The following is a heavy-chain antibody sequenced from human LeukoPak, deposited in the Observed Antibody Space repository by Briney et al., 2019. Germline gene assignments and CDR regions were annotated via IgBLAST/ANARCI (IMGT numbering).Heavy chain of an antibody. J-gene: IGHJ3*02. D-gene: IGHD2-15*01. CDR3: AREIVVVVAATGAFDI. CDR2: IIPILGIA. Sequence: SVKVSCKASGGTFSSYAISWVRQAPGQGLEWMGRIIPILGIANYAQKFQGRVTITADKSTSTAYMELSSLRSEDAAVYYCAREIVVVVAATGAFDIWGQGTMVTVPS. V-gene: IGHV1-69*04. CDR1: GGTFSSYA.